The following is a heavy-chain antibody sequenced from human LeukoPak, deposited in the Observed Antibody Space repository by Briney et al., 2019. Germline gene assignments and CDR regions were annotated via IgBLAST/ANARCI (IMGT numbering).Heavy chain of an antibody. Sequence: GGSLRLSCAASGFTFSSYAMSGVRQAPGKGLEWVSAISGSGGSTYYADSVKGRFTISRDNSKNTLYLQMNSLRAEDAAVYYCARQLGYCSDGSCYFDYWGQGTLVTVSS. D-gene: IGHD2-15*01. CDR1: GFTFSSYA. J-gene: IGHJ4*02. CDR2: ISGSGGST. V-gene: IGHV3-23*01. CDR3: ARQLGYCSDGSCYFDY.